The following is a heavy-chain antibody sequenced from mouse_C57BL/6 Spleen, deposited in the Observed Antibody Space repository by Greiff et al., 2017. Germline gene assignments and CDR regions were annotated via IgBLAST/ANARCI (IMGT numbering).Heavy chain of an antibody. J-gene: IGHJ1*03. CDR1: GFSLTSYG. CDR3: ARTSYGSSYDWYFDV. CDR2: IWSGGST. Sequence: VQVVESGPGLVQPSQSLSITCTVSGFSLTSYGVHWVRQSPGKGLEWLGVIWSGGSTDYNAAFISRLSISKDNSKSQVFFKMNSLQADDTAIYYCARTSYGSSYDWYFDVWGTGTTVTVSS. V-gene: IGHV2-2*01. D-gene: IGHD1-1*01.